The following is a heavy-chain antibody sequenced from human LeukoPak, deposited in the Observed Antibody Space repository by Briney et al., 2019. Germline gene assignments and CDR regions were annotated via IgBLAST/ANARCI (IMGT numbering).Heavy chain of an antibody. V-gene: IGHV3-23*01. CDR2: ISGSGGST. J-gene: IGHJ4*02. CDR3: ARDRSTTHFDY. CDR1: GFTFSSYA. Sequence: GGSLRLSCAASGFTFSSYAMSWVRQAPGKGLEWVSVISGSGGSTYYADSVKGRFTISRDNSKNTLFLQMDSLRAEDTAVYYCARDRSTTHFDYWGQGTLVTVSS. D-gene: IGHD5/OR15-5a*01.